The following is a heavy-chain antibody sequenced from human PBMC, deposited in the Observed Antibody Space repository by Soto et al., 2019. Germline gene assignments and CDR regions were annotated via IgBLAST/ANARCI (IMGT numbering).Heavy chain of an antibody. D-gene: IGHD2-15*01. CDR1: GFNFSIYT. J-gene: IGHJ4*02. V-gene: IGHV3-23*01. CDR3: AIDSDGGY. Sequence: EVRLSESGGGLVQPGESLRLSCAASGFNFSIYTMIWVRQAPGKGLEWVSGISATTGNTYYTDSVKGRFTISRDNFENTLFLQMNNLRAEDTALNSCAIDSDGGYWGQGTLVTVSS. CDR2: ISATTGNT.